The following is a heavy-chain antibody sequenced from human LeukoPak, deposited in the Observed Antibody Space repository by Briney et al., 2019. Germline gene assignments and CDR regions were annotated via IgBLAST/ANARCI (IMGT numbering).Heavy chain of an antibody. J-gene: IGHJ3*02. V-gene: IGHV4-61*05. CDR2: IYYSGST. Sequence: KPSETLSLTCTVSGGSISSSSYYWGWIRQPPGKGLEYIGYIYYSGSTNYNPSLKSRVTLSVDTSRNQFSLKLSSVTAADTAVYYCARGQWELHRKHAFDIWGQGTMVTVSS. D-gene: IGHD1-26*01. CDR3: ARGQWELHRKHAFDI. CDR1: GGSISSSSYY.